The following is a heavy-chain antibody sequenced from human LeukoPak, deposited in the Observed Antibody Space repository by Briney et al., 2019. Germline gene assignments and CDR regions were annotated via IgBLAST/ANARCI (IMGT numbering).Heavy chain of an antibody. J-gene: IGHJ6*02. D-gene: IGHD3-10*01. CDR2: IYYSGST. V-gene: IGHV4-59*01. Sequence: SETLSLTCTVSGGSISSYYWSWIWQPPGKGLEWIGYIYYSGSTNYNPSLKSRVTISVDTSKNQFSLKLSSVTAADTAVYYCARDLSYYGSGKSSYGMDVWGQGTAVTVSS. CDR3: ARDLSYYGSGKSSYGMDV. CDR1: GGSISSYY.